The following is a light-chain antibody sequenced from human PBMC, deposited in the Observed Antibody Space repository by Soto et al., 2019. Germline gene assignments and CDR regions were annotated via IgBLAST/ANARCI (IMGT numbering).Light chain of an antibody. V-gene: IGKV1-39*01. CDR2: TVS. CDR1: QRFSDY. J-gene: IGKJ4*01. Sequence: IQMTQSPSSLSASVGDRVTITCRSSQRFSDYLNWYQQRPGEAPKLLIHTVSTLQSGVPSRFSGSGSGTEFTLTISSLQPEDVAIYYCQQFYSSPTSFGGGTKVEI. CDR3: QQFYSSPTS.